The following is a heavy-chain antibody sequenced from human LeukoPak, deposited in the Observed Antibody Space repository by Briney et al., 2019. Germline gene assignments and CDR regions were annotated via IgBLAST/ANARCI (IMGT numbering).Heavy chain of an antibody. CDR3: AKAGAGYCSSTSCPLDY. CDR2: ISGSGGST. V-gene: IGHV3-23*01. Sequence: GGSLRLSCAASGFTFSSYAMSWVRQAPGKGLEWVSAISGSGGSTYYADSVKGRFTISRDNSKNTPYLQMNSLRAEDTAVYYCAKAGAGYCSSTSCPLDYWGQGTLVTVSS. D-gene: IGHD2-2*03. CDR1: GFTFSSYA. J-gene: IGHJ4*02.